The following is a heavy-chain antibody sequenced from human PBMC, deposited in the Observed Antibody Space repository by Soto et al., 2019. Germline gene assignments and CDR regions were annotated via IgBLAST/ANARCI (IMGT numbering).Heavy chain of an antibody. CDR3: RSSSRYSTDV. D-gene: IGHD6-13*01. V-gene: IGHV4-39*01. Sequence: QLQLQESGPGLVKPSETLSLSCTVSGGSITSSFYWGWIRQPPGKGLEWIGSIYGTGNTYYNPSLKGRATISADTSQNQFSLNLISVTAADTAVYYCRSSSRYSTDVWGQGATVTVSS. CDR1: GGSITSSFY. J-gene: IGHJ6*02. CDR2: IYGTGNT.